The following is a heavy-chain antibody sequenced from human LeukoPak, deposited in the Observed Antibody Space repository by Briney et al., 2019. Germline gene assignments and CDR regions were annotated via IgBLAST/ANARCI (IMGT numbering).Heavy chain of an antibody. Sequence: SETLSLTCTVSDYSISSGYYWGWIRQPPGKGLEWIGSIYHSGSTYYNPSLKSRVTISVDTSKNQFSLKLTSVTAADTAVYYCARSPAMVTCFDYWGQGTLVTVSS. CDR2: IYHSGST. J-gene: IGHJ4*02. CDR3: ARSPAMVTCFDY. D-gene: IGHD5-18*01. V-gene: IGHV4-38-2*02. CDR1: DYSISSGYY.